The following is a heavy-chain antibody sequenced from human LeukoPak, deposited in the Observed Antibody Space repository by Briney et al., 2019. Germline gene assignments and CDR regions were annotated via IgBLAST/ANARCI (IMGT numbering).Heavy chain of an antibody. CDR2: ISYSGNT. Sequence: SETRSLTCSVSGGSIRSYYWSWIRQSPGKGLEWIGYISYSGNTNYNPSLKGRVTMSVDTSNNQFSLKLSSVTAADTAVYYCARNHFDTSGFLDYWGQGTLVTVSS. V-gene: IGHV4-59*08. CDR1: GGSIRSYY. CDR3: ARNHFDTSGFLDY. D-gene: IGHD3-22*01. J-gene: IGHJ4*02.